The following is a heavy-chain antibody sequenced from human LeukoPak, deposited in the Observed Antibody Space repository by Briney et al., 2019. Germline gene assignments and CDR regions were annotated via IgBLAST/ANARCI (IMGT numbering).Heavy chain of an antibody. CDR1: EYTFTSYW. CDR2: IIPIFGTA. J-gene: IGHJ3*02. CDR3: ASPRYSSSWYDAFDI. V-gene: IGHV1-69*05. Sequence: KISCKGSEYTFTSYWIGWVRQATGQGLEWMGGIIPIFGTANYAQKFQGRVTITTDESTSTAYMELSSLRSEDTAVYYCASPRYSSSWYDAFDIWGQGTMVTVSS. D-gene: IGHD6-13*01.